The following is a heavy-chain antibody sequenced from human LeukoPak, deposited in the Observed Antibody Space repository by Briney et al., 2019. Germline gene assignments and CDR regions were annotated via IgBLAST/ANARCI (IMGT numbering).Heavy chain of an antibody. J-gene: IGHJ4*02. CDR2: IREDGTEK. V-gene: IGHV3-7*01. D-gene: IGHD7-27*01. CDR1: GFTFSGAW. CDR3: ARHVGISF. Sequence: PGGSLRLSCTASGFTFSGAWMTWVRQVPGKGLEWVANIREDGTEKNYVDSVKGRFTISRDNAKNSLFLQMSNLRDDDTAIYYCARHVGISFWGQGTLVTVSS.